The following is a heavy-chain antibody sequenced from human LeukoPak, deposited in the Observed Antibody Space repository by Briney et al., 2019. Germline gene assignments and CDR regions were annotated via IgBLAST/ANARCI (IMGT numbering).Heavy chain of an antibody. D-gene: IGHD4/OR15-4a*01. CDR1: GGSISSSSYY. CDR2: INHSGST. CDR3: ARANFPLNSEAGFYYFDY. Sequence: SETLSLTCTVSGGSISSSSYYWGWIRQPPGKGLEWIGEINHSGSTNYNPSLKSRVTISVDTSKNQFSLKLSSVTAADTAVYYCARANFPLNSEAGFYYFDYWGQGTLVTVSS. J-gene: IGHJ4*02. V-gene: IGHV4-39*07.